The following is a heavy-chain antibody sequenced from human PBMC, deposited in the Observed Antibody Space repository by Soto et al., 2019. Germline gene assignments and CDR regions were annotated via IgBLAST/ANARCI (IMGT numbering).Heavy chain of an antibody. CDR1: GFTFSSYS. D-gene: IGHD3-10*01. V-gene: IGHV3-21*01. CDR3: ARGEELADAFDI. CDR2: ISSSSSYI. J-gene: IGHJ3*02. Sequence: PGGSLRLSCAASGFTFSSYSMNWVRQAPGKGLEWVSSISSSSSYIYYADSVKGRFTISRDNAKNSLYLQMNSLRAEDTAVYYCARGEELADAFDIWGQGTMVTVSS.